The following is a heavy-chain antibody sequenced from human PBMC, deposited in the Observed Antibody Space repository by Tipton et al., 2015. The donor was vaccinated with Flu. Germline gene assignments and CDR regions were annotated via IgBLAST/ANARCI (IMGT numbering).Heavy chain of an antibody. V-gene: IGHV4-38-2*01. CDR3: ARLEGAFEAGHCISSNCWIDF. D-gene: IGHD2-2*01. CDR1: GNSVRTTFY. J-gene: IGHJ4*02. CDR2: FYESGIS. Sequence: LSCVVSGNSVRTTFYWGWIRQPPGKGLEWIGSFYESGISYYNPSLQSRVTISLDTSSNQFSLKLNSVTAADTAVYHCARLEGAFEAGHCISSNCWIDFWGQGSLVTVSS.